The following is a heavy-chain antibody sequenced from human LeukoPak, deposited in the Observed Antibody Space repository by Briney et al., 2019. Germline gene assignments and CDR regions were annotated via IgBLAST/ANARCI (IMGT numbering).Heavy chain of an antibody. CDR2: IYSSGST. Sequence: SEPLSLTCAVSGASVSGSNYYWGWIRQPPGKGLEWIGNIYSSGSTYYNASLQSRVTISIDTSKNQFSLRLNSVTAADTAMYYCAKSGGYGLINYWGQGTRVTVSS. D-gene: IGHD1-26*01. V-gene: IGHV4-39*01. CDR3: AKSGGYGLINY. CDR1: GASVSGSNYY. J-gene: IGHJ4*02.